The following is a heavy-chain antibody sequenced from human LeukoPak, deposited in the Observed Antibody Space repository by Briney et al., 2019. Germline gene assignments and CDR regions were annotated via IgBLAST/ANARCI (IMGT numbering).Heavy chain of an antibody. CDR3: AELGITMIGGV. CDR1: GFTFSTYW. J-gene: IGHJ6*04. V-gene: IGHV3-48*04. CDR2: ISSSGSTI. D-gene: IGHD3-10*02. Sequence: GGSLRLSCAASGFTFSTYWMNWFRPTPGKGLEWVSYISSSGSTIYYADSVKGRFTISRDNAKNSLYLQMNSLRAEDTAVYYCAELGITMIGGVWGKGTTVTISS.